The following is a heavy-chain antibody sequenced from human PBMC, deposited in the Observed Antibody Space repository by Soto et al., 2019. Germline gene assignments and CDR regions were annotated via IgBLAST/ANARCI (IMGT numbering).Heavy chain of an antibody. CDR1: GYTFTSYA. CDR3: ALYGSGSKHYYYGMDV. CDR2: INAGNGNT. V-gene: IGHV1-3*01. Sequence: ASVKVSCKASGYTFTSYAMHWVRQAPGQRLEWMGWINAGNGNTKYSQKFQGRVTITRDTSASTAYMELSSLRSEDTAVYYCALYGSGSKHYYYGMDVWGQGTTVTVS. J-gene: IGHJ6*02. D-gene: IGHD3-10*01.